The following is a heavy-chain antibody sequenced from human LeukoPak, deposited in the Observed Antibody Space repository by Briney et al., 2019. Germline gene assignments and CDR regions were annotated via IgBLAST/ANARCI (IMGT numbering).Heavy chain of an antibody. CDR2: IYYSGST. CDR1: GGSISTYY. Sequence: SETLSLTCTVSGGSISTYYWNWIRQPPGKGLEWIGHIYYSGSTNYNPSLKSRVTISVDTSKNQFSLKLTSLTAADTAVYYCARQGVRGIVVVPAAKGALDYFDYWGQGTLVTVSS. J-gene: IGHJ4*02. D-gene: IGHD2-2*01. V-gene: IGHV4-59*01. CDR3: ARQGVRGIVVVPAAKGALDYFDY.